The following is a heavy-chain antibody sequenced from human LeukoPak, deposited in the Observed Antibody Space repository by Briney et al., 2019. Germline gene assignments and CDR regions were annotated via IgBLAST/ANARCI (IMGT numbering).Heavy chain of an antibody. CDR1: GGSISSYF. V-gene: IGHV4-59*08. CDR3: ARYCVGVSCYSTAGFDI. Sequence: SETLSLTCTVSGGSISSYFWSWIRQPPGKGLEWIGYIHYSGNTNYNPSLKSRVTISLDTPKNQFSLKLTSVTAADTALYYCARYCVGVSCYSTAGFDIWGQGTMVTVSS. J-gene: IGHJ3*02. D-gene: IGHD2-15*01. CDR2: IHYSGNT.